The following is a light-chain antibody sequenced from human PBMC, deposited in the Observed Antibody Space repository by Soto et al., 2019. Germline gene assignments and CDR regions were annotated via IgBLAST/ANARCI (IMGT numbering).Light chain of an antibody. CDR2: DAS. V-gene: IGKV1-27*01. J-gene: IGKJ1*01. CDR3: QKYNSAPL. CDR1: QSISSY. Sequence: DIQMTPSPSSLSSSVGDRVTITCRASQSISSYLNWYQQKPGKVPNLLIYDASTLQSGVPSRFSGSGSGTDFTLTISNMQPEDVATYYCQKYNSAPLFGQGTKVDIK.